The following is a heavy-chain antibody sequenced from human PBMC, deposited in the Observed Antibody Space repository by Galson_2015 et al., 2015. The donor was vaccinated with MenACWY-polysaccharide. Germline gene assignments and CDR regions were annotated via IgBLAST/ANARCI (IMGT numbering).Heavy chain of an antibody. D-gene: IGHD1-7*01. CDR1: GFSFRSYW. CDR3: ARDTGVSRTDDWSFDL. CDR2: IKQDGSEE. V-gene: IGHV3-7*01. J-gene: IGHJ2*01. Sequence: SLRLSCAASGFSFRSYWMSWVRQAPGKGLEWVADIKQDGSEEYYVDSVKGRFAISRDNARNSLYLQMNSLRAEDTAVYFCARDTGVSRTDDWSFDLWGRG.